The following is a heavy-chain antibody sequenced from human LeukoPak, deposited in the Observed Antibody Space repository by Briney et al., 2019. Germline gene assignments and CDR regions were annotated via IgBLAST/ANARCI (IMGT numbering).Heavy chain of an antibody. CDR2: IKNDGAVK. D-gene: IGHD5-12*01. CDR1: GFTFSDYR. CDR3: AKDSYSEGDF. J-gene: IGHJ4*02. Sequence: PGGSLRLSCGVPGFTFSDYRMSSMRQATGKGLEWVANIKNDGAVKNYVDSVKGRFTISRDNAKNSLYLQMNSLRAEDTAVYYCAKDSYSEGDFWGQGVLVTVSS. V-gene: IGHV3-7*01.